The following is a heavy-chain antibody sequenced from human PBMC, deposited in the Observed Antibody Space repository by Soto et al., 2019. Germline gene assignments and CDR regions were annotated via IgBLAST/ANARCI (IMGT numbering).Heavy chain of an antibody. CDR3: AHIPNYYQYDSFDP. CDR2: IYWDDDK. J-gene: IGHJ5*02. CDR1: GFSLTTRGVG. Sequence: QITLKESGPTLVKPTQTLTLTCTFSGFSLTTRGVGVGWIRQPPGKALECLALIYWDDDKRYSPSLQSRLSTTTHTSKNHVVLTITNVDPVDTATYYCAHIPNYYQYDSFDPWGQGTLLSVSS. V-gene: IGHV2-5*02. D-gene: IGHD3-16*01.